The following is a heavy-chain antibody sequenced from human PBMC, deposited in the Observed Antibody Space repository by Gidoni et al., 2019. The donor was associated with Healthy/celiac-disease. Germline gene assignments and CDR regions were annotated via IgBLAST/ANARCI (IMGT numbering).Heavy chain of an antibody. CDR1: AASLSSRNW. D-gene: IGHD3-22*01. CDR3: ARINLYDSSGLYYYYGMDV. J-gene: IGHJ6*02. Sequence: QVQLQASRPGLVKPSATLSLTCAVFAASLSSRNWCSWVRQPPGKGLEWIGEIYHRGSTNYNPSLKSRVTISVDKSKNQFSLKLSSVTAADTAVYDCARINLYDSSGLYYYYGMDVWGQGTTVTVSS. V-gene: IGHV4-4*02. CDR2: IYHRGST.